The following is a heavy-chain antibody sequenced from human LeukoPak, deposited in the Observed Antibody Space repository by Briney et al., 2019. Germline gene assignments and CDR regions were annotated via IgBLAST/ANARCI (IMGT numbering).Heavy chain of an antibody. CDR2: MNPNSGNT. CDR1: GYTFTSYD. V-gene: IGHV1-8*01. Sequence: ASVKVSCKASGYTFTSYDINWVRQATGQGLEWMGWMNPNSGNTGYAQKFQGRVTMTRNTSISTAYMELSSLRSEDTAVYYCARAHEDLSAQTYYFYGMDVWGQGTTVTVSS. J-gene: IGHJ6*02. CDR3: ARAHEDLSAQTYYFYGMDV.